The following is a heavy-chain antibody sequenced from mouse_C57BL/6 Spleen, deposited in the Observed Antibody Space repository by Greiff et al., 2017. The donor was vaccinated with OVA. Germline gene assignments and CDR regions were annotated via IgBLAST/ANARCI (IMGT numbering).Heavy chain of an antibody. D-gene: IGHD2-4*01. V-gene: IGHV2-2*01. CDR3: ARNEDYDGFAY. CDR2: IWSGGST. Sequence: VKLMESGPGLVQPSQSLSITCTVSGFSLTSYGVHWVRQSPGKGLEWLGVIWSGGSTDYNAAFISRLSISKDNSKSQVFFKMNSLQADDTAIYYCARNEDYDGFAYWGQGTLVTVSA. J-gene: IGHJ3*01. CDR1: GFSLTSYG.